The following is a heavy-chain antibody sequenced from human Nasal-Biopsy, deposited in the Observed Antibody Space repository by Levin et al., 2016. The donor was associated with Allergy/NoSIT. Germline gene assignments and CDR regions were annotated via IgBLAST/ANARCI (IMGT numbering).Heavy chain of an antibody. V-gene: IGHV4-61*02. D-gene: IGHD1-26*01. CDR1: GGSINSGSYY. J-gene: IGHJ4*02. Sequence: SETLSLTCTVSGGSINSGSYYWTWIRQPAGKGLEWIGRIYNSGSGSINYNSSLKSRVTISLDLSSNRFSLKLSSMTAADTAMYYCARSGSIMRGTSGLLDYWGQGILVTVSS. CDR3: ARSGSIMRGTSGLLDY. CDR2: IYNSGSGSI.